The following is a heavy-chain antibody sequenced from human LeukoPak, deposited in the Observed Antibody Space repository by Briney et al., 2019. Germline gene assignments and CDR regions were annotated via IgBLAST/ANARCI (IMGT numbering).Heavy chain of an antibody. Sequence: PSETLSLTCTVPSGSINSYFWGWVRQAPGKGLEWIGRIYSMGTTHYNPSLKGRVTMSIDTSTNQFSLNLRSVTAADTAMYYCGRQGYTASYYFVDYWSRGTLVVVS. J-gene: IGHJ4*02. CDR1: SGSINSYF. CDR2: IYSMGTT. V-gene: IGHV4-4*07. D-gene: IGHD1-26*01. CDR3: GRQGYTASYYFVDY.